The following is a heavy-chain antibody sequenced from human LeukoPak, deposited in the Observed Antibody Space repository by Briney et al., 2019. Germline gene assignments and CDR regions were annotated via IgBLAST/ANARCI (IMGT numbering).Heavy chain of an antibody. CDR3: ARAIHSQRDVYYMDV. CDR2: ISAYNGNT. Sequence: GASVKVSCKASGYTFTSYGISWVRQAPGQGLEWMGWISAYNGNTNYAQKLQGRVTMTTDTSTSTAYMELRSLRSDDTAVYYCARAIHSQRDVYYMDVWGKRTTVTVSS. J-gene: IGHJ6*03. D-gene: IGHD2-21*02. V-gene: IGHV1-18*01. CDR1: GYTFTSYG.